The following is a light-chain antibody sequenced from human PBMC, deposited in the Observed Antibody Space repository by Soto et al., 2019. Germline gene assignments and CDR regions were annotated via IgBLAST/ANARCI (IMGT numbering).Light chain of an antibody. J-gene: IGKJ2*01. CDR1: QSVSSSY. V-gene: IGKV3-20*01. Sequence: EIVLTQSPGTLSLSPGERATLSCRASQSVSSSYLAWYQQKAGQAPRLLIYGASSRATGIPDRFSSSGSGTDFTLTISRLEPEDFAVYYCQQYGWSSPYTFGQGTKLEIK. CDR3: QQYGWSSPYT. CDR2: GAS.